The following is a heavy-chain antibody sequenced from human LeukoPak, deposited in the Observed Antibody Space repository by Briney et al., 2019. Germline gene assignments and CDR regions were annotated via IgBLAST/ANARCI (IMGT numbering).Heavy chain of an antibody. V-gene: IGHV4-4*02. J-gene: IGHJ5*02. CDR2: IYQSGST. CDR3: ARDQTNNWFDP. Sequence: SETLSLTCTVSGGSISSNDWWSSVRQPPGKGLEWIGEIYQSGSTNYNPSLKSRVTISVDKSKNQFSLKLTSVTAADTAVYYCARDQTNNWFDPWGQGTLVTVSS. D-gene: IGHD4-11*01. CDR1: GGSISSNDW.